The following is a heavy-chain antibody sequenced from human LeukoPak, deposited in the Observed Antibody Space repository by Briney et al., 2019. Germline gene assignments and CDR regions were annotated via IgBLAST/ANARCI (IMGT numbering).Heavy chain of an antibody. Sequence: PGRSLRLSCAASGFTFSSYGMHWVRQAPGKGLEWVAVISYDGSNKYYADSVKGRFTISRDNSKNTLYLQMNSLRAEDTAVYYCAKVDWEGVGADDWGQGTLVTVSS. J-gene: IGHJ4*02. CDR2: ISYDGSNK. CDR1: GFTFSSYG. D-gene: IGHD1-26*01. CDR3: AKVDWEGVGADD. V-gene: IGHV3-30*18.